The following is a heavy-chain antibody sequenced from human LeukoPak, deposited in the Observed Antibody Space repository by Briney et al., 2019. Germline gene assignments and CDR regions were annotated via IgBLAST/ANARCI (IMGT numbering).Heavy chain of an antibody. Sequence: SETLSLTCTVSGGSISSYYWSWIRQPPGKGLEWIGYIYYSGSTNYNPSLKSRVTISVDTSKNQFSLKLSSVTAADTAVYYCASQGGRYYYDSSGSWGQGTLVTVSS. J-gene: IGHJ5*02. CDR2: IYYSGST. CDR1: GGSISSYY. CDR3: ASQGGRYYYDSSGS. D-gene: IGHD3-22*01. V-gene: IGHV4-59*08.